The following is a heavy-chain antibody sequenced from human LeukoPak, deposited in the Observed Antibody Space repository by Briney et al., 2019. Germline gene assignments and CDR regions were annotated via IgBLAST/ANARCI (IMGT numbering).Heavy chain of an antibody. CDR3: AKAPTMIVVVTLFQH. D-gene: IGHD3-22*01. J-gene: IGHJ1*01. Sequence: GGSLRLSCAASGLTFSSHWMHWVRQAPGKGLEWVAVISYDGSNKYYADSVKGRFTISRDNSKNTLYLQMNSLRAEDTAVYYCAKAPTMIVVVTLFQHWGQGTLVTVSS. CDR1: GLTFSSHW. CDR2: ISYDGSNK. V-gene: IGHV3-30*18.